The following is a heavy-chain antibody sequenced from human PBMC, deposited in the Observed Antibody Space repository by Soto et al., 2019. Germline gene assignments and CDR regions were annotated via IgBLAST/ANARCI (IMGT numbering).Heavy chain of an antibody. CDR2: ISYDGSNK. V-gene: IGHV3-30*03. J-gene: IGHJ3*02. Sequence: QVQLVESGGGVVQPGRSLRLSCAASGFTFSSYGMHWVRQAPGKGLEWVAVISYDGSNKYYADSVKGRFTISRDNSSNTLYLQMNSLRAEDTAVYYCAYGGGPDDAFDIWGQGTMVTVSS. D-gene: IGHD3-16*01. CDR1: GFTFSSYG. CDR3: AYGGGPDDAFDI.